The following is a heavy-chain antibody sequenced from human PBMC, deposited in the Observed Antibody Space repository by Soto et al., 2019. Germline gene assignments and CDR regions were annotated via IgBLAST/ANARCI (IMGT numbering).Heavy chain of an antibody. CDR1: GFTFSNAW. CDR3: TTLLIYYCSGSPPPQDPFAI. D-gene: IGHD3-10*01. J-gene: IGHJ3*02. Sequence: GGSLRLSCAASGFTFSNAWMSWVRQAPGKGLEWVGRIKSKTDGGTTDYAAPVKGRFTISRDDSKNTLYLQMNSLKTEDTAVYYCTTLLIYYCSGSPPPQDPFAIWGQGTMVPVAS. V-gene: IGHV3-15*01. CDR2: IKSKTDGGTT.